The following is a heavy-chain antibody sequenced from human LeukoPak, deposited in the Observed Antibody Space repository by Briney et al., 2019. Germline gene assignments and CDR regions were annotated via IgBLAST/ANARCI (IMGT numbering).Heavy chain of an antibody. CDR2: MNHSGST. V-gene: IGHV4-34*01. Sequence: SETLSLTCAFYDGSFSGYYWSWIRQSPGKGLEWIGEMNHSGSTNYNPSLKSRVTISIDASRAQVSLKVSSVTAADTAVYYCARGDYSNNGQIYYSGMDVWGQGTTVIVSS. J-gene: IGHJ6*02. CDR3: ARGDYSNNGQIYYSGMDV. CDR1: DGSFSGYY. D-gene: IGHD4-11*01.